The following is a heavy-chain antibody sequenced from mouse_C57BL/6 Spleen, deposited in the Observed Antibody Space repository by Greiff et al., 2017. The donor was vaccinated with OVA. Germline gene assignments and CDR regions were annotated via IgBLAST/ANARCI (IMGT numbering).Heavy chain of an antibody. CDR1: GYTFTDYY. D-gene: IGHD2-5*01. J-gene: IGHJ3*01. CDR2: INPNNGGT. V-gene: IGHV1-26*01. Sequence: VQLQQSGPELVKPGASVKISCKASGYTFTDYYMNWVKQSHGKSLEWIGDINPNNGGTSYNQKFKGKATLTVDKSSSTAYMELRSLTSEDSAVYYCANSNYDGYWGQGTLVTVSA. CDR3: ANSNYDGY.